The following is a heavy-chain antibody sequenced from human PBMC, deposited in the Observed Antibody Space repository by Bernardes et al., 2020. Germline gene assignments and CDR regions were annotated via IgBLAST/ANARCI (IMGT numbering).Heavy chain of an antibody. CDR1: GGSISSGGYY. CDR2: IYYSGST. D-gene: IGHD3-22*01. V-gene: IGHV4-31*03. J-gene: IGHJ5*02. Sequence: TLSLTCTVSGGSISSGGYYWSWIRQHPGKGLEWIGYIYYSGSTYYNPSLKSRVTISVDTSKNQFSLKLSSVTAADTAVYYCARGEVDYYDSSGYYLSWGQGTLVTVSS. CDR3: ARGEVDYYDSSGYYLS.